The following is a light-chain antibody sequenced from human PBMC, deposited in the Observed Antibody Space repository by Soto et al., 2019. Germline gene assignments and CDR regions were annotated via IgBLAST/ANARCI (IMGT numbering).Light chain of an antibody. J-gene: IGKJ4*01. V-gene: IGKV3-20*01. CDR3: QQYGRG. Sequence: EIVLTQSPGTLSLSPGERATLSCRASQSVSSYLAWYQQKPGQAPRRLIYGASSRATGIPDRFSGSGSGTDFTLTISRLEPEDFEVYYCQQYGRGFGGGTKVEIK. CDR2: GAS. CDR1: QSVSSY.